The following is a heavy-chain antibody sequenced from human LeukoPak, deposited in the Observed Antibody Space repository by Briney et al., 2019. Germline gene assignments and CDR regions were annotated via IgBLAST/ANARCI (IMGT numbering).Heavy chain of an antibody. CDR2: IWYDGTNK. CDR1: GFTFSNYG. J-gene: IGHJ4*02. D-gene: IGHD5-18*01. V-gene: IGHV3-33*01. Sequence: GGSLRLSCAASGFTFSNYGMHWVRQAPGKGLEWVAVIWYDGTNKYYADSVKGRFTISRDNSKNTLYLQMNSLRVEDTAVYYCARDGGYSYGFGPWQPLFLFDYWGQGTLVTVSS. CDR3: ARDGGYSYGFGPWQPLFLFDY.